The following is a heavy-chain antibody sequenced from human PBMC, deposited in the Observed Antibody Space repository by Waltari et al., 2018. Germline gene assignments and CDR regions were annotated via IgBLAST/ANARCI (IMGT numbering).Heavy chain of an antibody. CDR1: GGSISSDY. CDR3: TRGVQLEY. V-gene: IGHV4-59*01. Sequence: QVQLQESGPGLVKPSETLSLTCTVSGGSISSDYWSWIRQPPGKGLEYIGYIFYSGRTTYNPSLKSRVTISVDTSKNQFSLRLSSLTAVDTAVYYCTRGVQLEYWGQGTLVTVSS. J-gene: IGHJ4*02. D-gene: IGHD3-10*01. CDR2: IFYSGRT.